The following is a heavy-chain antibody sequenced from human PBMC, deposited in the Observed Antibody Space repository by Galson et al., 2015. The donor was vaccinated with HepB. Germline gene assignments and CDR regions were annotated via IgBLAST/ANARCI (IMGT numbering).Heavy chain of an antibody. CDR2: IYYSGST. V-gene: IGHV4-59*05. Sequence: SETLSLTCTVSGGSISSYYWSWIRQPPGKGLEWIGSIYYSGSTYYNPSLKSRVTISVDTSKNQFSLKLSSVTAADTAVYYCARRVEYSSSWYENYFDYWGQGTLVTVSS. CDR1: GGSISSYY. J-gene: IGHJ4*02. CDR3: ARRVEYSSSWYENYFDY. D-gene: IGHD6-13*01.